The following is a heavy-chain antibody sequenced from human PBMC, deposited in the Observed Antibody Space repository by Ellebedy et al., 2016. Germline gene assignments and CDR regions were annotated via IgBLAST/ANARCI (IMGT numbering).Heavy chain of an antibody. J-gene: IGHJ3*02. Sequence: SETLSLTCSVSGDSISSYYWSWIRQPPGKGLDYVGYIYYTGITKYNSSLVGRVIISLDTSKKQLTLKLTSVTAADTAVYFCARTARVPEMWGQGAMVTVSS. V-gene: IGHV4-59*01. CDR3: ARTARVPEM. D-gene: IGHD4/OR15-4a*01. CDR1: GDSISSYY. CDR2: IYYTGIT.